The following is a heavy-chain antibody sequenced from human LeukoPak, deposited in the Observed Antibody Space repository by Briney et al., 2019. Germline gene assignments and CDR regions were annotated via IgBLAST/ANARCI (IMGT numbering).Heavy chain of an antibody. J-gene: IGHJ4*02. CDR2: ISSSSSYI. V-gene: IGHV3-21*01. CDR3: AREGAVLRFLEWSPDY. Sequence: KPGGSLRLSCAASGFTFSTYTMNWVRQAPGKGLEWVSSISSSSSYIYYADSVKGRFTISRDNAKNSLYLQMNSLRAEDTAVYYCAREGAVLRFLEWSPDYWGQGTLVTVSS. CDR1: GFTFSTYT. D-gene: IGHD3-3*01.